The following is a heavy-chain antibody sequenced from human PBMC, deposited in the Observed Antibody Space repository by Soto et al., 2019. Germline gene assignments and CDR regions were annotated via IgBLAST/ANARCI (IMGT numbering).Heavy chain of an antibody. Sequence: DVQLVESGGGLVQPGGSLRLSCAASGFTFSNYNMNWVRQAPGKGLEWVSYISSSSSNIYYADSVKGRFTISRDNAKNALYVQMNSLRVEDTAVYYCARDRGTIAVAGCDYWGHGTLVTVSS. CDR1: GFTFSNYN. CDR2: ISSSSSNI. CDR3: ARDRGTIAVAGCDY. J-gene: IGHJ4*01. D-gene: IGHD6-19*01. V-gene: IGHV3-48*01.